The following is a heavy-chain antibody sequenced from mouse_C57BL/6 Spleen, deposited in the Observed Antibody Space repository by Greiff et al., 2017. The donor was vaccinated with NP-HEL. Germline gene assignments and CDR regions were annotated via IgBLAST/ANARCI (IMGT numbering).Heavy chain of an antibody. V-gene: IGHV5-16*01. Sequence: EVMLVESEGGLVQPGRSMKLSCTASGFTFSDYYMAWVRQVPEKGLEWVANINYDGSSTYYLDSLKSRFIISRDNAKNILYLQMSSLKSEDTDTYYCARVDSSGFPWFAYWGQGTLVTVSA. CDR2: INYDGSST. J-gene: IGHJ3*01. CDR1: GFTFSDYY. CDR3: ARVDSSGFPWFAY. D-gene: IGHD3-2*02.